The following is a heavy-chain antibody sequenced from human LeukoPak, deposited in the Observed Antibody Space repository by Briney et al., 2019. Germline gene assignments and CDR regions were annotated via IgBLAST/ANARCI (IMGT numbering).Heavy chain of an antibody. D-gene: IGHD1-26*01. CDR1: GYTLTQLA. CDR3: ATYSGSYYLH. CDR2: FDPEDGDT. J-gene: IGHJ4*02. Sequence: ASVKVSCKVSGYTLTQLAMYWVRQAPGPGLEWMGGFDPEDGDTIYAQTFQGRVAMTEDSSTDTAYMDLSSLTSEDTAVYYCATYSGSYYLHWGQGALVTVSS. V-gene: IGHV1-24*01.